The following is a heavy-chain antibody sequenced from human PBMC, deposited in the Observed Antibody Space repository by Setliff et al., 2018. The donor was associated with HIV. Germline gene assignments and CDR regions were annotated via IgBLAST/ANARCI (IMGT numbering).Heavy chain of an antibody. CDR1: GYTFTSYG. CDR2: ISAYNGNT. D-gene: IGHD3-10*01. V-gene: IGHV1-18*01. J-gene: IGHJ4*02. Sequence: ASVKVSCKASGYTFTSYGISWVRQAPGQGLEWMGWISAYNGNTNYAQKLQGRLTMTRNTSISTAYMELSGLISGDAAVYYCARAGGLRMDRGVVSDYWGQGTLVTVSS. CDR3: ARAGGLRMDRGVVSDY.